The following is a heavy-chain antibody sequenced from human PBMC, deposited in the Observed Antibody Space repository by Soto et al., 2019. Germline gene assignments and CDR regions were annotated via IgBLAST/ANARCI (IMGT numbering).Heavy chain of an antibody. CDR1: GLTFSSYA. CDR2: ISYDGNYK. D-gene: IGHD3-22*01. J-gene: IGHJ4*02. Sequence: GGSLRLSCAASGLTFSSYAMSWVRQAPGKGLEWVAIISYDGNYKHHADSVKGRFTISRDNSKNTLYLQMNSLRAEDTAVYYCGKVSTYYYDSTFDFWGQGTLDTVSS. CDR3: GKVSTYYYDSTFDF. V-gene: IGHV3-30*18.